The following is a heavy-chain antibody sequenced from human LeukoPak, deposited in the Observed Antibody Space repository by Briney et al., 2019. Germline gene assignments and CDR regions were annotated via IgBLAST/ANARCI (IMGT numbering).Heavy chain of an antibody. D-gene: IGHD5-24*01. CDR3: ARWGKMATTEVHER. CDR2: IIPIFGTA. Sequence: ASVKVSCKASGGTFSSYAISWVRQAPGQGLEWMGGIIPIFGTANYAQKFQGRVTITTDESTSTAYMELSSLRSEDTAVYYCARWGKMATTEVHERWGQGTLVTVSS. V-gene: IGHV1-69*05. CDR1: GGTFSSYA. J-gene: IGHJ4*02.